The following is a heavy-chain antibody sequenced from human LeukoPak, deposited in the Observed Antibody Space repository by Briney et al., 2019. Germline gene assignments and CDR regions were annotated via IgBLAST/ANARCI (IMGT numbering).Heavy chain of an antibody. CDR3: ARGFDANFDY. D-gene: IGHD2-2*01. V-gene: IGHV1-18*01. CDR2: ISGYNGNT. CDR1: GYTFTSYG. J-gene: IGHJ4*02. Sequence: GPVKVSCKASGYTFTSYGISWVRQAPGQGLEWMGWISGYNGNTNYAQKLQGRVTMTTDTSTSTAYMELRSLRCDDTAVYYCARGFDANFDYWGQGTLVTVSS.